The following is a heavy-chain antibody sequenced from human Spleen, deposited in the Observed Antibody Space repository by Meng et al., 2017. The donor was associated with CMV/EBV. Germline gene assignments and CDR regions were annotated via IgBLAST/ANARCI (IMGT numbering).Heavy chain of an antibody. CDR3: ASRTLQYDFWSGYNYRGFDY. Sequence: SSNWWSWDRQPPGKGLEWIGEIYHSGSTNYNPSLKSRVTISVDKSKNQFSLKLSSVTAADTAVYCCASRTLQYDFWSGYNYRGFDYWGQGTLVTVSS. D-gene: IGHD3-3*01. CDR2: IYHSGST. J-gene: IGHJ4*02. V-gene: IGHV4-4*01. CDR1: SSNW.